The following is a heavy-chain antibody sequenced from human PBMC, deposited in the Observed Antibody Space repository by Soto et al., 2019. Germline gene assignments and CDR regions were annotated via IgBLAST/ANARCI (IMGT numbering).Heavy chain of an antibody. CDR2: ITGSGGDK. Sequence: SPKLSSAASGVTLNISAVHWVRKTKGKGLEWVAVITGSGGDKYYADSVKGRFTISRDNSKNTLSLQMNSLRVEDTAVYYCSKGSGFVKAPSDYWGQGSQVTVSS. CDR1: GVTLNISA. D-gene: IGHD2-21*01. J-gene: IGHJ4*02. V-gene: IGHV3-30*04. CDR3: SKGSGFVKAPSDY.